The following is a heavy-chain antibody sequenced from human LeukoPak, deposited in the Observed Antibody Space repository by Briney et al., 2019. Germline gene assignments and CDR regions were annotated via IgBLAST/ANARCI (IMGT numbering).Heavy chain of an antibody. J-gene: IGHJ4*02. Sequence: SETLSLTCAVYGGSFSGYYWSWIRQPPGKGLEWIGEINHSGSTNYNPSLKSRVTMSVDTSKNQFSLKLSSVTAADTAVYYCVRCYYYDSSGYRDWGQGTLVTVSS. V-gene: IGHV4-34*01. CDR2: INHSGST. D-gene: IGHD3-22*01. CDR1: GGSFSGYY. CDR3: VRCYYYDSSGYRD.